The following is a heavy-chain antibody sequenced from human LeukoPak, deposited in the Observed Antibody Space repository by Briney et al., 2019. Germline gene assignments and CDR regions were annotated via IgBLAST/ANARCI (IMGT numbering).Heavy chain of an antibody. CDR2: IKSDGST. J-gene: IGHJ5*02. Sequence: PGGTLRLSCAASGFTFSSYGMSWVRQAPGKGLEWVSRIKSDGSTIYADSVEGRFTISRDNAKNMVYLQMNGLRAEDTAIHYCARAITYFYGSVTYDWFDPWGQGTLVTVSS. CDR1: GFTFSSYG. D-gene: IGHD3-10*01. CDR3: ARAITYFYGSVTYDWFDP. V-gene: IGHV3-74*01.